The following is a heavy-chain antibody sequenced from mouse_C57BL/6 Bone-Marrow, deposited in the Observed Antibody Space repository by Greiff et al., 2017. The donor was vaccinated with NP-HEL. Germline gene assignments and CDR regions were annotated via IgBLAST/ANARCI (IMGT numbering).Heavy chain of an antibody. CDR1: GYTFTDYY. V-gene: IGHV1-19*01. Sequence: VQLQQSGPVLVKPGASVKMSCKASGYTFTDYYMNWVKQSHGKSLEWIGVINPYNGGTSYNQKFKGKATLTVDKSSSTAYIELNSLTSKDSAVYYCARRGLFWYDNFHWYVDVWGTGTTVTVSS. D-gene: IGHD2-10*02. CDR3: ARRGLFWYDNFHWYVDV. J-gene: IGHJ1*03. CDR2: INPYNGGT.